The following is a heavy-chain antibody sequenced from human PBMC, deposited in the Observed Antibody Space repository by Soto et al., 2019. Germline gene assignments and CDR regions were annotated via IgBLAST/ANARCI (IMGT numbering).Heavy chain of an antibody. V-gene: IGHV1-46*03. CDR1: GYTFTSYA. CDR3: ATQEESTTVGSGMAV. CDR2: INPSGGST. D-gene: IGHD1-1*01. Sequence: ASVKVSCKASGYTFTSYAMHWVRQAPGQGLEWMGIINPSGGSTSYAQKSQGRVTMTRDTSTSTVYMELSSLRSEDTAVYYCATQEESTTVGSGMAVWGQGTTVTVSS. J-gene: IGHJ6*02.